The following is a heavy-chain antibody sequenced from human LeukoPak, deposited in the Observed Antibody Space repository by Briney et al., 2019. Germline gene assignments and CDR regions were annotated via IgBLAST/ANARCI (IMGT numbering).Heavy chain of an antibody. CDR3: ARYVDPYDISPHAFDI. Sequence: SETLSLTCTVSGGSINSNTYFWNWIRQPAGKRLEWIVRVYASGRTDYNPSLRSRLSMSINTSSNQISLTLSSVTAADTAVYYCARYVDPYDISPHAFDIWGQGTVVTVSS. D-gene: IGHD3-22*01. J-gene: IGHJ3*02. CDR1: GGSINSNTYF. V-gene: IGHV4-61*02. CDR2: VYASGRT.